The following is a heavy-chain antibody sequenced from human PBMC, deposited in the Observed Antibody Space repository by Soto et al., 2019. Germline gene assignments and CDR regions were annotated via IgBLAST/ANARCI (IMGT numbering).Heavy chain of an antibody. V-gene: IGHV3-11*06. Sequence: KPGGSPRLSCAASGFTFSDYYMSWMRQAPGKGLEWVSYIISSSSYTNYADSVKGRFTISRDNAKNSLYLQMNSLRAEDTAVYYCARSYDILAGYYPIDYWGQGTLVTVSS. CDR1: GFTFSDYY. CDR3: ARSYDILAGYYPIDY. J-gene: IGHJ4*02. D-gene: IGHD3-9*01. CDR2: IISSSSYT.